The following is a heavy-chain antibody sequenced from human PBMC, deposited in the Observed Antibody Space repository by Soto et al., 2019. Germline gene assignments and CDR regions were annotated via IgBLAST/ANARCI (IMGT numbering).Heavy chain of an antibody. CDR3: ARFREVVVAADYYYGMDV. CDR2: TYYRSKWYN. CDR1: GDSVSSNSAA. V-gene: IGHV6-1*01. D-gene: IGHD2-15*01. J-gene: IGHJ6*02. Sequence: PSQTLSLTCAISGDSVSSNSAAWNWIRQSPSRGLEWLGRTYYRSKWYNDYAVSVKSRITINPDTSRNQFSLQLNSVTPEDTAVYYCARFREVVVAADYYYGMDVWGQGTTVTVS.